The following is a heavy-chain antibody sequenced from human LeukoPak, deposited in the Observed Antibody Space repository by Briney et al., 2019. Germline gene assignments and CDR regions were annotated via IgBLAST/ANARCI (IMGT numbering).Heavy chain of an antibody. Sequence: PSETLSLTCTVSGGSISSYYWSWIRQPPGKGLEWIGYIYYSGSTNYNPSLKSRVTISVDTSKSQFSLKLSSVTAADTAVYYCARDGMTNPWYFDLWGRGTLVTVSS. CDR3: ARDGMTNPWYFDL. CDR1: GGSISSYY. CDR2: IYYSGST. J-gene: IGHJ2*01. D-gene: IGHD4-11*01. V-gene: IGHV4-59*01.